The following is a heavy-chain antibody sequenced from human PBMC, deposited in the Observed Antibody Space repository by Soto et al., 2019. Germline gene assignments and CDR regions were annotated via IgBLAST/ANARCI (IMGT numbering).Heavy chain of an antibody. Sequence: QITLKESGPTLVKPTQTLTLTCTFSGFSLSTSGVGVGWIRQPPGKALEWLALIYWDDDKRYSPSLKSRLTITKDTSKNLVVLTMTNMDPVDTATYYCAHTTDYYGSGSYFGYWGQGTLVTVSS. CDR2: IYWDDDK. V-gene: IGHV2-5*02. D-gene: IGHD3-10*01. CDR3: AHTTDYYGSGSYFGY. J-gene: IGHJ4*02. CDR1: GFSLSTSGVG.